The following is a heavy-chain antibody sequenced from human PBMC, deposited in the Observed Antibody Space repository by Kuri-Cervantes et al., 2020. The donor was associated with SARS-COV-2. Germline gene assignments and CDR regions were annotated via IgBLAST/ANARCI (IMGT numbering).Heavy chain of an antibody. J-gene: IGHJ2*01. V-gene: IGHV1-46*01. D-gene: IGHD3-22*01. CDR3: ARVYFYESSGHYSRWYFDL. CDR2: INPSGGST. Sequence: ASVKVSCKASGYTFTSYYMHWVRQAPGQGLEWMGIINPSGGSTSYAQKFQGRVTMTRDTSTSTVYMELSSLRSEDTAVYYCARVYFYESSGHYSRWYFDLWGRGTLVTVSS. CDR1: GYTFTSYY.